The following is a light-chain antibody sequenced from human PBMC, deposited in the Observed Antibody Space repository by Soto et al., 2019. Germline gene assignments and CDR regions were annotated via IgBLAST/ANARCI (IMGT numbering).Light chain of an antibody. CDR1: DDIINS. CDR2: DAS. J-gene: IGKJ5*01. Sequence: LQVAHSPSSLSASVGDRVTITCQASDDIINSLNWYQQKPGKAPKLLIHDASILQTGVPSRFSGGGSGTDFTLTISRLEPEDFAVYFCQQYAGPPTTFGQGTRLEIK. CDR3: QQYAGPPTT. V-gene: IGKV1-33*01.